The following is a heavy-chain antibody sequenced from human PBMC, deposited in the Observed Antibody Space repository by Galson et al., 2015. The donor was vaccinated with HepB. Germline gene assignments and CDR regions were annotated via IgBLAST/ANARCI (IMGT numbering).Heavy chain of an antibody. J-gene: IGHJ4*02. D-gene: IGHD3-22*01. V-gene: IGHV1-2*06. Sequence: SVKVSCKASGYTFTGYYMHWVRQAPGQGLEWMGRINPNSGGTNYAQKFQGRVTMTRDTSISTAYMELSRLRSDDTAVYYCARPPPYDSSGYYSDYWGQGTLVTVSS. CDR3: ARPPPYDSSGYYSDY. CDR2: INPNSGGT. CDR1: GYTFTGYY.